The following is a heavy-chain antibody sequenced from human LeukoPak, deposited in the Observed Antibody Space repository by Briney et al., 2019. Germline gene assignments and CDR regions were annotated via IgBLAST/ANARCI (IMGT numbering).Heavy chain of an antibody. CDR3: ARAHYYDSSGYYYEDY. Sequence: PSETLSLTCTVSGGSISSGDYYWSWMRQPPGKGLEWIGYIYYSGSTYYNPSLKSRVTISVDTSKNQFSLKLSSVTAADTAVYYCARAHYYDSSGYYYEDYWGQGTLVTVSS. CDR2: IYYSGST. CDR1: GGSISSGDYY. V-gene: IGHV4-30-4*01. D-gene: IGHD3-22*01. J-gene: IGHJ4*02.